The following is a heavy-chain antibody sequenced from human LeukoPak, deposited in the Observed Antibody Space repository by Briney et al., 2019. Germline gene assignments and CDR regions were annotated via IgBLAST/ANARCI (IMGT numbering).Heavy chain of an antibody. CDR1: GGSISSYY. J-gene: IGHJ6*03. V-gene: IGHV4-59*01. CDR3: ARETSQKGAHYMDV. Sequence: SETLSLTCTVSGGSISSYYWSWIRQPPGKGLKWIGCIYYSGSTSYSPSLRSRVTISVDTSKNQFSLKLSSVTAADTAVYYCARETSQKGAHYMDVWGKGTTVTISS. D-gene: IGHD3-16*01. CDR2: IYYSGST.